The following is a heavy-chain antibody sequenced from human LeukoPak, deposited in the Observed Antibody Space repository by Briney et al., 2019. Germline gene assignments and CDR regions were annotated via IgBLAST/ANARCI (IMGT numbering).Heavy chain of an antibody. CDR1: GGSISSGGYY. Sequence: SETLSLTCTVSGGSISSGGYYWSWIRQHPGKGLEWIGYIYYSGSTYYNPSLKSRVTISVDTSKNQFSLKLSSVTAADTAVYYCARDPIYSNYFDYWGQGTQVTVSS. D-gene: IGHD4-11*01. J-gene: IGHJ4*02. CDR3: ARDPIYSNYFDY. CDR2: IYYSGST. V-gene: IGHV4-31*03.